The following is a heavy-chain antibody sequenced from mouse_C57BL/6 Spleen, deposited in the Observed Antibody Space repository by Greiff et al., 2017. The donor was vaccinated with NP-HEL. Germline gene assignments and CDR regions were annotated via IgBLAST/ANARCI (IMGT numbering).Heavy chain of an antibody. Sequence: QVQLQQPGAELVMPGASVKLSCKASGYTFTSYWMHWVKQRPGQGLEWIGEIDPSDSYTNYNQKFKGKSTLTVDKSSSTAYMQLSSLTSEDSAVYYCARDSNYEGYFDVWGTGTTVTVSS. CDR1: GYTFTSYW. J-gene: IGHJ1*03. CDR3: ARDSNYEGYFDV. V-gene: IGHV1-69*01. D-gene: IGHD2-5*01. CDR2: IDPSDSYT.